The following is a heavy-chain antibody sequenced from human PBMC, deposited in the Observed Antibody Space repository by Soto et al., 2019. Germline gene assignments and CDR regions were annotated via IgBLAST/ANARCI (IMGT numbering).Heavy chain of an antibody. J-gene: IGHJ4*02. V-gene: IGHV5-10-1*01. Sequence: GESLKISCKGPGNNFTTYWISWVRQMPGKGLEWMGRIHPSESYINYSPSFQGRVTITADESTSTAYMELSSLRSEDTAVYYCARAKSGYSYGYNFDYWGQGTLVTVSS. CDR1: GNNFTTYW. D-gene: IGHD5-18*01. CDR2: IHPSESYI. CDR3: ARAKSGYSYGYNFDY.